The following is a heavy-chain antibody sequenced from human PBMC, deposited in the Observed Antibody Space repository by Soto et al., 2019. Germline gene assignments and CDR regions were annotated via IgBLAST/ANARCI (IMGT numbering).Heavy chain of an antibody. CDR2: IYYTGNT. J-gene: IGHJ3*02. CDR3: ARGGSNDWQVAFDI. CDR1: GGSVSSGSYY. Sequence: ASETLSLTCTVSGGSVSSGSYYWSWIRQHPGRGLEWIGYIYYTGNTYYNPSLKSRLAISVDTSKNQFSLKLTSVTAADTAVYYCARGGSNDWQVAFDIWGQGTMVTVSS. V-gene: IGHV4-31*03. D-gene: IGHD3-9*01.